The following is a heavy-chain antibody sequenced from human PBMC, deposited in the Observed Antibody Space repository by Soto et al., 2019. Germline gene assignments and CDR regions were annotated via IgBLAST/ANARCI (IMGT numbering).Heavy chain of an antibody. CDR3: TTLYTAAGATEYVQH. CDR2: IKSKTDGGTT. J-gene: IGHJ1*01. D-gene: IGHD6-13*01. CDR1: GFTFSNAW. V-gene: IGHV3-15*01. Sequence: GGSLRLSCAASGFTFSNAWMSWVRQAPGKGLEWVGRIKSKTDGGTTDYAAPVKGRFTISRDDSKNTLYLQMNSLKTEDTAVYYCTTLYTAAGATEYVQHWGQGTLVTVSS.